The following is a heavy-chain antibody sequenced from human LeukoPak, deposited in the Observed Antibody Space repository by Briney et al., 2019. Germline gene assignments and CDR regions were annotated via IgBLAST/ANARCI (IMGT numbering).Heavy chain of an antibody. V-gene: IGHV3-30*04. CDR3: ARDNQSWYFNY. D-gene: IGHD6-13*01. J-gene: IGHJ4*02. CDR2: ISYDGSNK. CDR1: GFTFSSYA. Sequence: GRSLRLSCAASGFTFSSYAMHWVRQAPGKGLEWVAVISYDGSNKYYADSVKGRFTISRDNSKNTLYLQMNSQRAEDTAVYYCARDNQSWYFNYWGQGTLVTVSS.